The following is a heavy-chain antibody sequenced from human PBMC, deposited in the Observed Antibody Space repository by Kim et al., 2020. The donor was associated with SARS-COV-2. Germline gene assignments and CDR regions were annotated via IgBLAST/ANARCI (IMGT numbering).Heavy chain of an antibody. Sequence: GESLKISCKGSGYSFTSYWISWVRQMPGKGLEWMGRIDPSDSYTNYSPSFQGHVTISADKSISTAYLQWSSLKASDTAIYYCARLHCSGGSCYSLDYWGQGTLVTVSS. J-gene: IGHJ4*02. V-gene: IGHV5-10-1*01. CDR1: GYSFTSYW. D-gene: IGHD2-15*01. CDR3: ARLHCSGGSCYSLDY. CDR2: IDPSDSYT.